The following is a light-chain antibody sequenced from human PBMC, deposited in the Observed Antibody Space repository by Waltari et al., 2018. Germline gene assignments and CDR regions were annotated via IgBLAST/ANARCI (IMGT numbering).Light chain of an antibody. CDR2: GAS. V-gene: IGKV3-20*01. CDR3: QQYGSSSWT. J-gene: IGKJ1*01. Sequence: EVVLTQSPGTLSLSPGERATLSCRASHSVSSSYLAWYQQKLGQAPRLLMYGASSRATGIPDRFSGSGSGTDFTLTISRLEPEDFAVYYCQQYGSSSWTFGQGTKVEIK. CDR1: HSVSSSY.